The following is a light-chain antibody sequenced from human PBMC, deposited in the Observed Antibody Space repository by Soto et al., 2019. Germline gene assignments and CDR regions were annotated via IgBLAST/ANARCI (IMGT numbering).Light chain of an antibody. CDR1: QSVNRY. Sequence: EIVLTQSPASLSLSVGERATLSCRASQSVNRYLAWYQKKPGQAPRLLIYDASNRAAGVPARFSGSGAGTEFTLTIISLEPEDFFVYYCQQRSNCTPLTFGGGTKVEI. CDR3: QQRSNCTPLT. CDR2: DAS. V-gene: IGKV3-11*01. J-gene: IGKJ4*01.